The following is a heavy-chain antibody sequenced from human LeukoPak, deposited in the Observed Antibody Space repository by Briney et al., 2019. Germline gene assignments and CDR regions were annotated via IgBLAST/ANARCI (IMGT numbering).Heavy chain of an antibody. Sequence: ASVKVSCKASGYTFTGYYMHWVRQAPGQGLEWMGRINPNNGGTNYAQKFQGRVTITRDTSATIAYMELSSLRSEDTAVYYCARSARSEAADYWGQGTLVTVSP. CDR2: INPNNGGT. CDR3: ARSARSEAADY. J-gene: IGHJ4*02. V-gene: IGHV1-2*06. CDR1: GYTFTGYY.